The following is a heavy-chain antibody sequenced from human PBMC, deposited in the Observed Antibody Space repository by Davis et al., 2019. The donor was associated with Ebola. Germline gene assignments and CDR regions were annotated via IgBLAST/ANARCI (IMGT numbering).Heavy chain of an antibody. CDR3: ARHSGSYFPDDY. Sequence: GESLKISCKGSGYSFITYWIAWVRQMPGKGLEWMGIIYPDDSDTTYSPSFQGQVTISVDKSISTAYLQWSSLKASDTAMYYCARHSGSYFPDDYWGQGTLVTVSS. CDR2: IYPDDSDT. J-gene: IGHJ4*02. V-gene: IGHV5-51*01. D-gene: IGHD1-26*01. CDR1: GYSFITYW.